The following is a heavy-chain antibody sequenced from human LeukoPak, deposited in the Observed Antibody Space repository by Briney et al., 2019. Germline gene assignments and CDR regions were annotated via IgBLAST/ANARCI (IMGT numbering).Heavy chain of an antibody. V-gene: IGHV3-21*01. J-gene: IGHJ5*02. CDR1: GFTFSSYS. CDR3: AGGSLWSPNWFDP. CDR2: ISSSSSYI. Sequence: GGSLRLSCAASGFTFSSYSMNWVRQAPGKGLEWVSSISSSSSYIYYADSVKGRFTISRDNAKNSLYLQMNSLRADDTAVYYCAGGSLWSPNWFDPWGQGTLVTVSS. D-gene: IGHD3-10*01.